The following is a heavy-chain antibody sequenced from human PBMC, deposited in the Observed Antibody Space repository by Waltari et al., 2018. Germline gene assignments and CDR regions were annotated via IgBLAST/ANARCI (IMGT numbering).Heavy chain of an antibody. J-gene: IGHJ4*02. CDR1: GFPLSNYW. Sequence: EAQQVESGGDLVQPGGSLRLSCLVSGFPLSNYWMSWFRQAPGKGLEWVANINKDGTETYYVDSVRGRFTISKDDAKNSVYLQMNSLKVEDTAVYYCIRDYGSPYWGQGTLVTVSS. V-gene: IGHV3-7*01. D-gene: IGHD6-19*01. CDR3: IRDYGSPY. CDR2: INKDGTET.